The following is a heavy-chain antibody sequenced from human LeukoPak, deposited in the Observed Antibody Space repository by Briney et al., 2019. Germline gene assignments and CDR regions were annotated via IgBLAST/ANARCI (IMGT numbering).Heavy chain of an antibody. J-gene: IGHJ4*02. Sequence: SCKASGGTFSSYAMSWVRQAPGKGLEWVSAISGSGGSTYYADSVKGRFTISRDNSKNTLYLQMNSLRAEDTAVYYCAKDSIVLMVYDYWGQGTLVTVSS. CDR2: ISGSGGST. D-gene: IGHD2-8*01. CDR3: AKDSIVLMVYDY. CDR1: GGTFSSYA. V-gene: IGHV3-23*01.